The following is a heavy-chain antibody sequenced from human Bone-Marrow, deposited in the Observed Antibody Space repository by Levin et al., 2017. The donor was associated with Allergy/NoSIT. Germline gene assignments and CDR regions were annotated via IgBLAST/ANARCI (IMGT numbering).Heavy chain of an antibody. D-gene: IGHD6-19*01. V-gene: IGHV3-23*01. CDR1: GFTFSSYA. Sequence: GGSLRLSCAASGFTFSSYAMSWVRQAPGKGLEWVSLISASGGSTYYADSVKGRFTISRDSSKNTLYLQTNSLRAEDTAVYYCAKGLDSSGWKFDYWGQGTLVTVSS. CDR2: ISASGGST. CDR3: AKGLDSSGWKFDY. J-gene: IGHJ4*02.